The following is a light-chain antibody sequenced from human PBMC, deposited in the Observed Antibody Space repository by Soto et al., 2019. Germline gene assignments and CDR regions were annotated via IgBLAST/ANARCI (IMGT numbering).Light chain of an antibody. Sequence: QSALTQPASVSGSPGQSITISCTGTSSDVGGYNYVSWYQQHPGKAPKLMIYEVSNRPSGVSNRFSGSKSGNTASLPSSGLQAEDESDYYCSSYTSSSLVVFGGGTKLTVL. J-gene: IGLJ2*01. CDR1: SSDVGGYNY. V-gene: IGLV2-14*01. CDR2: EVS. CDR3: SSYTSSSLVV.